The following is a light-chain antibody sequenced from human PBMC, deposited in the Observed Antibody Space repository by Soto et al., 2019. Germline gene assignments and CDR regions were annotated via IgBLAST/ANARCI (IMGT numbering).Light chain of an antibody. CDR2: GAS. Sequence: EIVMTQSPATLSMSPGERVTLSCRASQSVSSSLAWNQQKPGQAPRLLIYGASTRATGIPDRFSGSGSGTEFTLTISSLQSEDFAVDYCQQYIKWPWTFGQGTKVEI. CDR3: QQYIKWPWT. CDR1: QSVSSS. J-gene: IGKJ1*01. V-gene: IGKV3-15*01.